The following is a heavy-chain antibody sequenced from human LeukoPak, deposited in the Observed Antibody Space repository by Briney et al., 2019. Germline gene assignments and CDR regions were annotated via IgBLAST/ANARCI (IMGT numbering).Heavy chain of an antibody. CDR1: GFSIISTY. CDR2: IYSGGST. D-gene: IGHD6-19*01. J-gene: IGHJ4*02. Sequence: PGGSLRLSCAASGFSIISTYLSWVRQAPGKGLEWVSVIYSGGSTYYADSVKGRFTISRDISKSTVYLQMNSLRAEDTAAYYCARDVSGWPFDYWGLGTPVIVS. CDR3: ARDVSGWPFDY. V-gene: IGHV3-66*01.